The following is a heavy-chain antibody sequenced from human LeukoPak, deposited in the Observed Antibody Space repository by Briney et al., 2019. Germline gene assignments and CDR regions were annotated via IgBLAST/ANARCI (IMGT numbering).Heavy chain of an antibody. CDR2: ISGSDDGT. J-gene: IGHJ3*02. Sequence: GGSLRLSCAASGFTFSSYAMTWVRQAPGKGLEWVSAISGSDDGTYYGDSVKGRFTISRDNSKNMLYLQMNRLRAEDTAICYLAKWAPLLDSTSCLGGGCNAFDIWGQGTMVTVSS. D-gene: IGHD2-2*01. V-gene: IGHV3-23*01. CDR3: AKWAPLLDSTSCLGGGCNAFDI. CDR1: GFTFSSYA.